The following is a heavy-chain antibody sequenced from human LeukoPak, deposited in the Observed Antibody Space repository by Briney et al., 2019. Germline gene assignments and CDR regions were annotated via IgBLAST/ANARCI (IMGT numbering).Heavy chain of an antibody. J-gene: IGHJ4*02. D-gene: IGHD3-3*01. CDR3: DRSPPKIFGVVSVFDY. CDR1: GGSINGANYY. V-gene: IGHV4-61*02. CDR2: TSPSVST. Sequence: SETLSLTCTVSGGSINGANYYWTWLRQPAGTGLEWIGRTSPSVSTNHNPSLTSRVTITVDTSKNQFSLKLSSVTAADTAVDYCDRSPPKIFGVVSVFDYWGKGTLVTVSS.